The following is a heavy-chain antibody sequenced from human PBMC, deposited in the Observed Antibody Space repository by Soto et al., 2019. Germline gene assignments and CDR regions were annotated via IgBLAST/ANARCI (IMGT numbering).Heavy chain of an antibody. V-gene: IGHV1-18*01. J-gene: IGHJ4*02. CDR1: GYTFTSYC. Sequence: QVQLLQSGAEVKKPGASLKVSCRASGYTFTSYCISWVRQAPGQGLEWMAWINPENGDTKYAQKLQGRVTMTTDTSTSKAYMELRSLRSDDTAMYYCARDQSSFLGDSDYWGQGTLVAVSS. D-gene: IGHD3-3*01. CDR2: INPENGDT. CDR3: ARDQSSFLGDSDY.